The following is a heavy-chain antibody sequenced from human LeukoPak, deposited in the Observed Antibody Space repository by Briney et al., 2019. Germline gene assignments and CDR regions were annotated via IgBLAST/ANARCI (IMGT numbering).Heavy chain of an antibody. Sequence: GGSLRLSCVASRFIFSDYIINWVRQAPGKGLEWVSSISSHGNYIYYADSVKGRFSISRDNAKNSLYLQMNSLRAEDTAVYYCARDGQWLVYYYYYGMDVWGQGTTVTVSS. CDR3: ARDGQWLVYYYYYGMDV. CDR2: ISSHGNYI. CDR1: RFIFSDYI. D-gene: IGHD6-19*01. V-gene: IGHV3-21*01. J-gene: IGHJ6*02.